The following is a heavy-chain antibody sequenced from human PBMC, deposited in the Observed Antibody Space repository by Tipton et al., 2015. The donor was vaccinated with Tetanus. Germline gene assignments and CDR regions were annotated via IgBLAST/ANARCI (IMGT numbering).Heavy chain of an antibody. D-gene: IGHD3-16*01. V-gene: IGHV3-53*01. J-gene: IGHJ5*02. CDR3: AREYDSEVGNWFDP. Sequence: VQLVQSGGGLIQPGGSLRLSCAASGFTISSNYMSWVRQAPGKGLEWVSVIYSGGSTYYADSVKGRFTISRDNSKNTLYLQMNSLRAEDTAVYYCAREYDSEVGNWFDPWGQGTLVTVSS. CDR1: GFTISSNY. CDR2: IYSGGST.